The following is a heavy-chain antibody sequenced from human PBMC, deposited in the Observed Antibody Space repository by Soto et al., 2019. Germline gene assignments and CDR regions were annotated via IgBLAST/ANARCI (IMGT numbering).Heavy chain of an antibody. J-gene: IGHJ4*02. CDR1: GYSFTSYW. V-gene: IGHV5-51*01. CDR3: ASQYYYDSSGYYYFDY. CDR2: IYPGDSDT. Sequence: GESLKISCKGSGYSFTSYWIGWVRQMPGKGLEWMGIIYPGDSDTRYSPSFQGQVTISADKSISTAYLQWSSLKASDTAMYYCASQYYYDSSGYYYFDYWGQGTLVTVSS. D-gene: IGHD3-22*01.